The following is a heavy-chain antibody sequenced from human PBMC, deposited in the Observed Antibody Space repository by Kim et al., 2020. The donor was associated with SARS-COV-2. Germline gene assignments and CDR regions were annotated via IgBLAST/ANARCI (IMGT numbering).Heavy chain of an antibody. CDR2: ISRDTIAT. CDR1: GFPFNIFA. V-gene: IGHV3-30*03. CDR3: ARDSYRYDS. J-gene: IGHJ4*02. Sequence: GESLRLSCAASGFPFNIFAMHWVRQAPGKGLEWVSFISRDTIATYYADSVKGRFIVSRDDSTNMLYLQLNNLRAEDSAVYYCARDSYRYDSWGRGTLVTV. D-gene: IGHD5-18*01.